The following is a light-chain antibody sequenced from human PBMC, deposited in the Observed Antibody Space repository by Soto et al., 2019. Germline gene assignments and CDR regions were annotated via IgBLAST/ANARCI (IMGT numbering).Light chain of an antibody. Sequence: DIQMTQSPSSVSASVGVRVTITCRASQGVYRWLSWYQQKPGEAPKLLIFATSSLQSGVPSRFSGSGSGTDFTLTISSLRPEDFSTYYCQQANRFPWTFGQGTKVEIK. CDR2: ATS. CDR3: QQANRFPWT. V-gene: IGKV1-12*01. CDR1: QGVYRW. J-gene: IGKJ1*01.